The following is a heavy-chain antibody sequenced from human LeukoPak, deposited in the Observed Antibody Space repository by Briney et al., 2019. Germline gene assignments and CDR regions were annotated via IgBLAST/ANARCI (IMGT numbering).Heavy chain of an antibody. CDR3: ARELRATVVTPGYFDY. D-gene: IGHD4-23*01. CDR1: GYTFITYY. Sequence: GASVKVSCKASGYTFITYYMHWVRQAPGQGFEGMGIINPSGGSTSYAQKFQGRVTMTRDTSTNTVYMELSSMRSEDTAVYYCARELRATVVTPGYFDYWGQGTLVTVSS. CDR2: INPSGGST. J-gene: IGHJ4*02. V-gene: IGHV1-46*03.